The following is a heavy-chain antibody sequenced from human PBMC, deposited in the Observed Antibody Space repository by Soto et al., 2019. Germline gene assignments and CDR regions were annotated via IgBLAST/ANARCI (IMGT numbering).Heavy chain of an antibody. CDR2: ISSNGGST. CDR3: VSGGCSSLSIYGMDV. Sequence: EGSVRLSCSASGFTFSSYTMHWVRQAPGKGLEYVSAISSNGGSTYYADSVKGRFTISRDNSKNTLYLQMSSLRAEDTAVYYCVSGGCSSLSIYGMDVWGQGTTVTVS. CDR1: GFTFSSYT. J-gene: IGHJ6*02. V-gene: IGHV3-64D*06. D-gene: IGHD6-6*01.